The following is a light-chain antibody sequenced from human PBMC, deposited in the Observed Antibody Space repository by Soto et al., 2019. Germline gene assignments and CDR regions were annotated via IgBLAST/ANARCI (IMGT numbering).Light chain of an antibody. V-gene: IGLV3-21*01. CDR2: YDS. Sequence: SYELTQSPSVSVAPGKTASVACGGSNIGSKSVHWYQKKSGQAPVLVVYYDSDRPSGIPERFSGSNSGNTATLTISRVEAGDEADYYCQVWDISSGHVVFGGGTKLTVL. CDR1: NIGSKS. J-gene: IGLJ3*02. CDR3: QVWDISSGHVV.